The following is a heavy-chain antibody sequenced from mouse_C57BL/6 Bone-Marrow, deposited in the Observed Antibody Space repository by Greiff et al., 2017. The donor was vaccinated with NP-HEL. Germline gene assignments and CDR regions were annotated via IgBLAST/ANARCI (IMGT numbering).Heavy chain of an antibody. Sequence: VQLQQSGAELVKPGASVKLSCTASGFNIKDYYMHWVKQRTEQGLEWIGRIDPEDGETKYVPKFQGKATITADTSSNTAYLQLSSLTSEDTAVYYCAHDGYYDYFDYWGQGTTLTVSS. D-gene: IGHD2-3*01. CDR3: AHDGYYDYFDY. CDR1: GFNIKDYY. CDR2: IDPEDGET. V-gene: IGHV14-2*01. J-gene: IGHJ2*01.